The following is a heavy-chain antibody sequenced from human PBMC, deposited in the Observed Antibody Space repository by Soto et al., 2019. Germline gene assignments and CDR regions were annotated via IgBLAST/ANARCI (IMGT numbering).Heavy chain of an antibody. CDR1: GGSISSGHYP. V-gene: IGHV4-30-2*01. J-gene: IGHJ4*02. CDR2: IYPGGNT. CDR3: ARLVGVAICP. D-gene: IGHD3-9*01. Sequence: KTSETLSLTCAVCGGSISSGHYPWTWIRQPPGKGLEWIGYIYPGGNTYYSPSLKSRVTIALDTSKSLLSLRLNSVTAADTSVYDCARLVGVAICPWDRGTLGTVSS.